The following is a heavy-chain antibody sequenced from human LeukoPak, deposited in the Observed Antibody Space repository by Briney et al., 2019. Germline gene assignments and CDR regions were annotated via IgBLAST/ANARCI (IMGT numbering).Heavy chain of an antibody. CDR2: IIPVFRTA. D-gene: IGHD1-1*01. Sequence: SVKVFCNTAAGTFISYEWSCGRQAPGQGLEWMGKIIPVFRTANYAQKFQGRVTITTDESTSTVYMELSSLRSEDTAVYYCARDHTGCLGPIAGNMDVWGKGTTVTVSS. V-gene: IGHV1-69*05. J-gene: IGHJ6*03. CDR1: AGTFISYE. CDR3: ARDHTGCLGPIAGNMDV.